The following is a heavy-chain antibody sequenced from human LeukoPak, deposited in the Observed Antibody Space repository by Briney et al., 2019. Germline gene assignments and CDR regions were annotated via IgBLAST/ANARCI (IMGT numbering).Heavy chain of an antibody. Sequence: PSETLSLTCTVSGGSISSYYWSWIRQPAGKGLEWIGRIYTSGSTNYNPSLKSRVTMSVDTSKNQFSLKLSSVTAADTAVYYCARDRSSSSLSGEIAFDIWGQGTMVTVSS. CDR2: IYTSGST. CDR1: GGSISSYY. D-gene: IGHD6-6*01. V-gene: IGHV4-4*07. J-gene: IGHJ3*02. CDR3: ARDRSSSSLSGEIAFDI.